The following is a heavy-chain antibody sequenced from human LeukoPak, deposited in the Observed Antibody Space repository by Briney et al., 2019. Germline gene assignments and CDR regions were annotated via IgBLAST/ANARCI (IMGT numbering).Heavy chain of an antibody. J-gene: IGHJ4*02. V-gene: IGHV4-34*01. CDR1: GGSFSGYY. CDR2: INHSGST. CDR3: ARYDAVGDYTSFDY. Sequence: SETLSLTCAVCGGSFSGYYWSWIRQPPGKGLEWIGEINHSGSTYYNPSLKSRVTISVDTSKNQFSLKLSSVTAADTAVYYCARYDAVGDYTSFDYWGQGTLVIVSS. D-gene: IGHD4-17*01.